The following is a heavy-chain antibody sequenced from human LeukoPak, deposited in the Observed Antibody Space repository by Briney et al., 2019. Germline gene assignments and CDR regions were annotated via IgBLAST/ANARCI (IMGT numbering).Heavy chain of an antibody. V-gene: IGHV3-30*04. J-gene: IGHJ4*02. CDR2: ISYDGSNG. CDR1: GFTFSSYA. Sequence: GRSLRLSCAASGFTFSSYAMHWVRQAPGRGLEWVTVISYDGSNGYYAGSVKGRFTISRDNSQNTLYVQMSSLRPEDTAVYYCVRDVPQQNFDCWGQGILVTVSS. D-gene: IGHD6-13*01. CDR3: VRDVPQQNFDC.